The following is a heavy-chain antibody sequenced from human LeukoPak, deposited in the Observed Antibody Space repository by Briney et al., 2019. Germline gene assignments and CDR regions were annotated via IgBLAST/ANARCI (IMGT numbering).Heavy chain of an antibody. CDR3: AREKGSSSSVPEVGYMDV. D-gene: IGHD6-6*01. Sequence: SQTLSLTCTVSGGSISSGGYYWSWIRQHPGKGLKWIGYIYYSGSTYYNPSLKSRVTISVDTSKNQFSLKLSSVTAADTAVYYCAREKGSSSSVPEVGYMDVWGKGTTVTVSS. V-gene: IGHV4-31*03. CDR1: GGSISSGGYY. J-gene: IGHJ6*03. CDR2: IYYSGST.